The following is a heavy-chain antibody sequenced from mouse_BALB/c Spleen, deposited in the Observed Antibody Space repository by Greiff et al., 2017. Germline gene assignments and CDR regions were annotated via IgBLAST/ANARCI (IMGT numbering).Heavy chain of an antibody. V-gene: IGHV6-6*02. Sequence: EVKLMESGGGLVQPGGSMKLSCVASGFTFSNYWMNWVRQSPEKGLEWVAEIRLKSNNYATHYAESVKGRFTISRDDSKSSVYLQMNNLRAEDTGIYYCTTMITTHYFDYWGQGTTLTVSS. D-gene: IGHD2-4*01. J-gene: IGHJ2*01. CDR2: IRLKSNNYAT. CDR3: TTMITTHYFDY. CDR1: GFTFSNYW.